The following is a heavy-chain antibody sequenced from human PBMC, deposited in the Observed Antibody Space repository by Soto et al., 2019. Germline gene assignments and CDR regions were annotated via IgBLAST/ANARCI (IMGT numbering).Heavy chain of an antibody. CDR2: INPNSGGT. Sequence: ASVKVSCKASGYTFTGYYMHWVRQAPGQGLEWMGWINPNSGGTNYAQKFQGWVTMTRDTSISTAYMELSRLRSDDTAVYYCARGSPGSANYYSGMDVWGQGTTVTVSS. J-gene: IGHJ6*02. CDR3: ARGSPGSANYYSGMDV. CDR1: GYTFTGYY. V-gene: IGHV1-2*04. D-gene: IGHD3-10*01.